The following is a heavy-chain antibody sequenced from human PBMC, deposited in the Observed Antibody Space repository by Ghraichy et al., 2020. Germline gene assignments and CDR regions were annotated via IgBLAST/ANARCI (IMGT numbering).Heavy chain of an antibody. CDR3: ARGYYDSSGFWDY. CDR2: IYYSGST. D-gene: IGHD3-22*01. CDR1: GGSISSSSYY. J-gene: IGHJ4*02. Sequence: SQTLSLTCTVSGGSISSSSYYWGWIRQPPGKGLEWIGSIYYSGSTYYNPSLKSRVTISVDTSKNQFSLKLSSVTAADTAVYYCARGYYDSSGFWDYWGQGTLVTVSS. V-gene: IGHV4-39*01.